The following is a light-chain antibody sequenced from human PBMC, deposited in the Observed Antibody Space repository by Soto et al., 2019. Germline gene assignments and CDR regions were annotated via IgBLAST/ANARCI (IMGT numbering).Light chain of an antibody. J-gene: IGKJ1*01. CDR1: QSVSSN. CDR3: QQYNNWPRT. CDR2: GAT. V-gene: IGKV3-15*01. Sequence: EKVRKQSPGTPAVSPRERSPLSCRASQSVSSNLAWYQQKPGQAPRLLIHGATTRATGIPARFSGSGSGTEFTLTISSLQSGDFAVYYCQQYNNWPRTFGQGTKVDIK.